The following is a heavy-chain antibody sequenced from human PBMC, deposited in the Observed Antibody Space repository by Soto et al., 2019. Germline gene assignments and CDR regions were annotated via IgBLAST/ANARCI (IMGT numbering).Heavy chain of an antibody. V-gene: IGHV3-74*01. CDR1: GFTFSSYW. D-gene: IGHD4-17*01. Sequence: PGGSLRLSCAASGFTFSSYWMHWVRQVPGKGLVWVSRINSEGSTTNYADSVKGRFTISRDNAKNTLYLQMNSLRAEDTAVYYCAREGRLSGDYYFDYWGQGTLVTVS. CDR3: AREGRLSGDYYFDY. CDR2: INSEGSTT. J-gene: IGHJ4*02.